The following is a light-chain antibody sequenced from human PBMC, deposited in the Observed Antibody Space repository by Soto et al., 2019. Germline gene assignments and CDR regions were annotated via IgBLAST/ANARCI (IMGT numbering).Light chain of an antibody. Sequence: QSALTQPASVSGSPGQSITISCTGTSSDVGGYNYVSWYQQHPGKAPTLMIYDVSNRPSGVSNRFSGSQSGNTASLTISGLQAEYEADYYCSSYTSSSTYVVFGGGTKLTVL. V-gene: IGLV2-14*01. CDR1: SSDVGGYNY. CDR3: SSYTSSSTYVV. CDR2: DVS. J-gene: IGLJ2*01.